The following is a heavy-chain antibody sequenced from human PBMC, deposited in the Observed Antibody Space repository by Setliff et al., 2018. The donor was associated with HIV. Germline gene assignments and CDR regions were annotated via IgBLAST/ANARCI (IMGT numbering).Heavy chain of an antibody. D-gene: IGHD3-9*01. CDR1: GYTFTSYY. V-gene: IGHV1-46*01. Sequence: ASVKVSCKASGYTFTSYYMHWVRQAPGQGLEWMGIINPSGGSTNYAQKFQGRVTITTDESTTTAYMELSSLRSEDTALYYCAGSILTGYYTFGADYRGQGTLVTVSS. CDR2: INPSGGST. CDR3: AGSILTGYYTFGADY. J-gene: IGHJ4*02.